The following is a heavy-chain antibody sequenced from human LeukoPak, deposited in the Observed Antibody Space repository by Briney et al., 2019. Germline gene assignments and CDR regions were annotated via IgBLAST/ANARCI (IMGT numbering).Heavy chain of an antibody. J-gene: IGHJ5*02. CDR1: GFTFSSYA. D-gene: IGHD6-13*01. CDR2: ISSNGGST. Sequence: PGGSLRLSCSASGFTFSSYAMHWVRQAPGKGLEYVSAISSNGGSTYYGDSVKGRFTISRDNSKNTLYLQMSSLRAEDTAVYYCVKPKYSSSWAAPFDPWGQGTLVTVSS. CDR3: VKPKYSSSWAAPFDP. V-gene: IGHV3-64D*06.